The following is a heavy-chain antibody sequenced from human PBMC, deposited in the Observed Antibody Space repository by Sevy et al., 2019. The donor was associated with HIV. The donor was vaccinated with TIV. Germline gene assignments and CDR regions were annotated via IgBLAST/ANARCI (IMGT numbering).Heavy chain of an antibody. CDR1: GFTFSSYA. CDR2: ISGSGGST. CDR3: AKAPVVVAASLNYGMDV. D-gene: IGHD2-15*01. V-gene: IGHV3-23*01. Sequence: GGSLRLSCAASGFTFSSYAMSWVRQAPGKGLEWVSAISGSGGSTYYADSVKGRFTISRDNSKNTLYLQMNSLRAEETAVYYCAKAPVVVAASLNYGMDVWGQGTTVTVSS. J-gene: IGHJ6*02.